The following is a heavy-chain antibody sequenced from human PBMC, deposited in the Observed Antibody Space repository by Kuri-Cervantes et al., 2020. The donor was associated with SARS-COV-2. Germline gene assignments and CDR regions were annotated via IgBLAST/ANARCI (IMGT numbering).Heavy chain of an antibody. CDR1: GYTFNSYY. V-gene: IGHV1-46*02. CDR3: ARGFLEWLAPDYGMDV. CDR2: INPSGGST. J-gene: IGHJ6*02. Sequence: ASAKVFCKASGYTFNSYYMHWVRQAPGQGLEWMGKINPSGGSTSYAQKFQGRVTITRDTSASTAYMELSSLRSEDTAVYYCARGFLEWLAPDYGMDVWGQGTTVSVSS. D-gene: IGHD3-3*01.